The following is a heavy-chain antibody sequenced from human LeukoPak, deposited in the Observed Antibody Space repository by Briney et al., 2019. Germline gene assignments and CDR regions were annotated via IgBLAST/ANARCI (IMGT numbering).Heavy chain of an antibody. CDR1: GFTFSSYA. D-gene: IGHD6-19*01. CDR3: AKDAVATIDY. CDR2: ISYDGSNK. J-gene: IGHJ4*02. Sequence: GGSLRLSCAASGFTFSSYAMSWVRQAPGKGLEWVAVISYDGSNKYYADSVKGRFTISRDNSKNTLYLQMNSLRAEDTAVYYCAKDAVATIDYWGQGTLVTVSS. V-gene: IGHV3-30-3*01.